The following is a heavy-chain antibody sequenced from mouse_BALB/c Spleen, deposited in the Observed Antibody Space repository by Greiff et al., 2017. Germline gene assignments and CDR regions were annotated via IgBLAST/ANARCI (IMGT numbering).Heavy chain of an antibody. CDR2: INPSNGGT. CDR3: TRRGLDYYGSSFAY. V-gene: IGHV1S81*02. D-gene: IGHD1-1*01. CDR1: GYTFTSYY. Sequence: VQLQESGAELVKPGASVKLSCKASGYTFTSYYMYWVKQRPGQGLEWIGEINPSNGGTNFNEKFKSKATLTVDKSSSTAYMQLSSLTSEDSAVYYCTRRGLDYYGSSFAYWGQGTLVTVSA. J-gene: IGHJ3*01.